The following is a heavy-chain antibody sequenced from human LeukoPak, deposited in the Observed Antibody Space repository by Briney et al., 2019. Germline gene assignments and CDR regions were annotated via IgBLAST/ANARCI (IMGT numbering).Heavy chain of an antibody. CDR2: ISGSGGST. Sequence: GGSLRLSCAASGFTFSSYAMSWVRQAPGKGLEWVSAISGSGGSTYYADSVKGRFTISRDNSKNTLYLQMNSLRAEDTAVYYCAKDDRGYCSSTSCYTLDAFDIWGQGTMVTVSS. D-gene: IGHD2-2*02. V-gene: IGHV3-23*01. CDR1: GFTFSSYA. CDR3: AKDDRGYCSSTSCYTLDAFDI. J-gene: IGHJ3*02.